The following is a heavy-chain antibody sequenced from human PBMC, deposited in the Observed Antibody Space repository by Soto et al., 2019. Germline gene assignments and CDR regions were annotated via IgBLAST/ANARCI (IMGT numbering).Heavy chain of an antibody. D-gene: IGHD2-2*01. CDR1: GYTFTSHD. CDR2: MNPNSGHT. CDR3: ASDMSTT. Sequence: QVQLVQSGAEVKKPGASVKVSCKASGYTFTSHDINWMRQTTGQGLEWMGWMNPNSGHTNHAQNFQGRVTMTRDTSISTAYMELTNLRSEDSAIYYCASDMSTTWGQGTLVTVSS. V-gene: IGHV1-8*01. J-gene: IGHJ5*02.